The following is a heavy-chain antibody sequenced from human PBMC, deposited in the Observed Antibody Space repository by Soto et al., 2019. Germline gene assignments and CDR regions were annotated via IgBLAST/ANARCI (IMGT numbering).Heavy chain of an antibody. CDR2: IDWDDDK. CDR1: GFSLSTSGMR. CDR3: ARSIVAAGNRWFDP. J-gene: IGHJ5*02. Sequence: SDPTLVDPTQTLTLTCTFSGFSLSTSGMRVSWIRQPPGKALEWLARIDWDDDKLYSTSLKTRLTISKDSSKNQVVLTMTNMDRVETATYYCARSIVAAGNRWFDPWGQGTLVTVSS. V-gene: IGHV2-70*04. D-gene: IGHD6-13*01.